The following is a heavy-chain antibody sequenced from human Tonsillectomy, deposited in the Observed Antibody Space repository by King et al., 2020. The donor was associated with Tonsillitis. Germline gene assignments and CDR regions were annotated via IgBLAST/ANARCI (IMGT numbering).Heavy chain of an antibody. J-gene: IGHJ3*01. D-gene: IGHD5-24*01. CDR2: VYNSGLT. Sequence: LQLQESGPGLVKPSGTLSLTCAVSGASINSRDWWSWVRQSPGKGLEWIGEVYNSGLTHYNPSLKSRVTISLDNSKNHFSLNLTSVTAADTAVYYCARDRDGYNNGGGAFDVWGQGTMVSVSS. CDR3: ARDRDGYNNGGGAFDV. V-gene: IGHV4-4*02. CDR1: GASINSRDW.